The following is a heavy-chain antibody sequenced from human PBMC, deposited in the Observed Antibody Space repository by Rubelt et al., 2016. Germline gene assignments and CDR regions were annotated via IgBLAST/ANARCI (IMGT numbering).Heavy chain of an antibody. D-gene: IGHD3-10*01. CDR1: GFSLTANGAA. J-gene: IGHJ4*02. V-gene: IGHV2-5*02. CDR3: AHRMMIRGGPFDV. Sequence: QITLTASGPALVKPTQTLTLTCTWSGFSLTANGAAVGWIRQSPGKALEWLALLSWDDYNRYSPSLTRRLPITKDPSNNQEVLTMKTLDPVDTATDDGAHRMMIRGGPFDVWGQGALVTVSS. CDR2: LSWDDYN.